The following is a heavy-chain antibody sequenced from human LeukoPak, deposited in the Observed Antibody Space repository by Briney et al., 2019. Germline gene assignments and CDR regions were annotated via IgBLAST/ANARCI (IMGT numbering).Heavy chain of an antibody. D-gene: IGHD6-13*01. Sequence: PSETLSLTRALYGGSFGGYYWSWIRQPPGKGLEWIGEINHSGSTNYNPSLKSRVTISVDTSKNQFSLKLSSVTAADTAVYYCASGRSSWYNDYFDYWAREPWSPSPQ. J-gene: IGHJ4*02. CDR2: INHSGST. CDR3: ASGRSSWYNDYFDY. V-gene: IGHV4-34*01. CDR1: GGSFGGYY.